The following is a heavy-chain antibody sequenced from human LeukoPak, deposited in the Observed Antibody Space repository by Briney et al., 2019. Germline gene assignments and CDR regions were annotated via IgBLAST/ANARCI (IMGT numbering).Heavy chain of an antibody. Sequence: GGSLRLSCAASGFTFSDAWMSWVRQAPGKGLEWVAVISYDGSNKYYADSVKGRFTISRDNSKNTLYLQMNSLRAEDTAVYYCARNIHHSSGYYYFDYWGQGTLVTVSS. CDR1: GFTFSDAW. J-gene: IGHJ4*02. D-gene: IGHD3-22*01. V-gene: IGHV3-30-3*01. CDR3: ARNIHHSSGYYYFDY. CDR2: ISYDGSNK.